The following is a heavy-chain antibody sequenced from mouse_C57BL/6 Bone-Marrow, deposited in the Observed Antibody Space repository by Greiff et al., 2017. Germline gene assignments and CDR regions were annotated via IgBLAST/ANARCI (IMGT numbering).Heavy chain of an antibody. V-gene: IGHV1-52*01. CDR1: GYTFTSYW. CDR3: TRTGYYDHYYAMDY. J-gene: IGHJ4*01. D-gene: IGHD1-1*01. CDR2: IDPSDSET. Sequence: VKLQQPGAELVRPGSSVKLSCKASGYTFTSYWMHWVKQSPIQGLEWIGNIDPSDSETHSNQKFKDKSTLTVDKSSSPAYMQLSSLTSEDSAVYYCTRTGYYDHYYAMDYWGQGTSVTVSS.